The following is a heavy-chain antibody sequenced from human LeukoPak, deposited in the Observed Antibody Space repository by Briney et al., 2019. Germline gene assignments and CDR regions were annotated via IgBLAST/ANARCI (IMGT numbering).Heavy chain of an antibody. CDR3: ARDQDSSSWYVISDYYGMDV. V-gene: IGHV3-30-3*01. CDR1: GLTFSSYA. Sequence: GGSLRLSCAASGLTFSSYAMHWVRQAPGKGLEWVAVISYDGSNKYYADSVKGRFTISRDNSKNTLYLQMNSLRAEDTAVYYCARDQDSSSWYVISDYYGMDVWGQGTTVTVSS. CDR2: ISYDGSNK. J-gene: IGHJ6*02. D-gene: IGHD6-13*01.